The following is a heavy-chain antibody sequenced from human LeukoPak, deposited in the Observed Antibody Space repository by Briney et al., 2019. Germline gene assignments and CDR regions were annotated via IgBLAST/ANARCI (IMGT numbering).Heavy chain of an antibody. Sequence: PGGSLRLSCAASGFTFSSYSMNWVRQAPGKGLEWVSSISSSSSYIYYADSVKGRFTISRDNAKNSLYLQMNSLRAEDTAVYFCAKRGVVIRVILVGFHKEANYFDSWGQGALVTVSS. D-gene: IGHD3-22*01. CDR2: ISSSSSYI. CDR1: GFTFSSYS. J-gene: IGHJ4*02. V-gene: IGHV3-21*04. CDR3: AKRGVVIRVILVGFHKEANYFDS.